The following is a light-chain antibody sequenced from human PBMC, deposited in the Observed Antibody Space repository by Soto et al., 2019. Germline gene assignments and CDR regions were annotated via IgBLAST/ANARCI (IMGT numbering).Light chain of an antibody. Sequence: DIQMTQSPSTLSASVGDRVTITCRASQSISDWLAWYQQKPGKDPKLLIYRASNLQTGVPSRFSGSGSGTEFSLTISSLQPDDFATYYYQQYDSYPITFGQETRLEIE. CDR3: QQYDSYPIT. CDR2: RAS. CDR1: QSISDW. J-gene: IGKJ5*01. V-gene: IGKV1-5*03.